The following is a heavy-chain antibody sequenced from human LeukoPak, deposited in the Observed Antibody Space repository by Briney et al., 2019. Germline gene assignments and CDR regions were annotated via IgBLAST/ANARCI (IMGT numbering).Heavy chain of an antibody. J-gene: IGHJ4*02. CDR1: GFTFSSHW. V-gene: IGHV3-74*01. Sequence: GGSLRLSCAASGFTFSSHWMHWVRQAPGKGLVWVSRINSDGSITSYADSVKGRFTISRDNARDTLYLQMNSLRAEDAAVYYCASPMWDTAIHDYWGQGTLVTVSS. CDR3: ASPMWDTAIHDY. D-gene: IGHD5-18*01. CDR2: INSDGSIT.